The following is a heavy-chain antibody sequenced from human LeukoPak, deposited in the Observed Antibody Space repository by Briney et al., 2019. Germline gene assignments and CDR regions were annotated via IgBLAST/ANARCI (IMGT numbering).Heavy chain of an antibody. D-gene: IGHD3-16*01. CDR3: ASSMGDRGSY. CDR1: GFTFSSYS. J-gene: IGHJ4*02. V-gene: IGHV3-23*01. Sequence: GGSLRLSCEASGFTFSSYSMNWVRQAPGKGLEWVSAISDSGGSTYYADSVKGRFTISRDNSKNTLYLQMNSLRAEDTAVYYCASSMGDRGSYWGQGTLVTVSS. CDR2: ISDSGGST.